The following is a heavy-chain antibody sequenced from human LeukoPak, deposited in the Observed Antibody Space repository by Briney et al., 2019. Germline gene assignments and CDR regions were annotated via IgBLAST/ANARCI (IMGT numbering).Heavy chain of an antibody. Sequence: ASVKVSCKASGYIFNNYGINWVRQAPGQGLEWMGWISVSNGDTEYAEKFQGRVTMTTDTSTSTAYMELRSLRSDDTAIYFCARGLWCGDLRNPYLGYWGQGTLVTVSS. J-gene: IGHJ4*02. V-gene: IGHV1-18*01. CDR2: ISVSNGDT. CDR3: ARGLWCGDLRNPYLGY. D-gene: IGHD3-10*01. CDR1: GYIFNNYG.